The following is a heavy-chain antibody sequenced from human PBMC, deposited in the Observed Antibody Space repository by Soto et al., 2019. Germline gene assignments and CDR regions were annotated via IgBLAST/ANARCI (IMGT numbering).Heavy chain of an antibody. D-gene: IGHD2-2*01. CDR2: ISLYSDGT. J-gene: IGHJ5*02. CDR3: ARVVPGAEAWFGP. Sequence: QVQLVQSGGEVKRPGASVKVSCKTSGYTFSNYGITWVRQAPGQPLEWLGWISLYSDGTNNAQNFQGRVSMTTDTSTTTAYMELRSLRSDDTAVYYCARVVPGAEAWFGPWGQGTLVTVSS. CDR1: GYTFSNYG. V-gene: IGHV1-18*01.